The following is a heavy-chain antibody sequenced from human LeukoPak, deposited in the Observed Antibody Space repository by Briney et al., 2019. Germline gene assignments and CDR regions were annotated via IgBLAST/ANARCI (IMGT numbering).Heavy chain of an antibody. D-gene: IGHD5-18*01. V-gene: IGHV3-21*01. CDR2: ISGSGTNT. CDR3: ARHLSGVTGYTYGRGIDY. Sequence: GGSLRLSCAASGFTFSSYGMSWVRQAPGKGLEWVSAISGSGTNTYYADSVKGRFTISRDNAKKSLYLQMNSLRAEDTAVYYCARHLSGVTGYTYGRGIDYWGQGTLVTVSS. J-gene: IGHJ4*02. CDR1: GFTFSSYG.